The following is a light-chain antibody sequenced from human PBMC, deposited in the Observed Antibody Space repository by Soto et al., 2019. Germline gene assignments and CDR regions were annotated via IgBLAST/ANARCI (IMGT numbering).Light chain of an antibody. V-gene: IGLV1-51*02. Sequence: QSALTQPPSVSAAPGQEVTISCSGGSSNIGNDYVSWYQQLPGTAPKLLIYENYKRPSGIPDRFSGSKSGTSATLGITGLQTGDEADYYCGTWDSSLSGLYVFGTGTKVTVL. CDR1: SSNIGNDY. CDR3: GTWDSSLSGLYV. J-gene: IGLJ1*01. CDR2: ENY.